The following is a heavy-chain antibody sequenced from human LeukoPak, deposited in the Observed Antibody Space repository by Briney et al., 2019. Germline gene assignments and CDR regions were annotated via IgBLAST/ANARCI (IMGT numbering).Heavy chain of an antibody. V-gene: IGHV3-9*01. J-gene: IGHJ6*02. CDR1: GFTFDDYA. Sequence: GGSLRLSCAASGFTFDDYAMHWVRQAPGKGLEWVSGISWNSGSIGYADSVKGRFTISRDNAKNSLYLQMNSLRAEDTALYYCAKGYCSSTSCYEAAYYYYGMDVWGQGTTVTVSS. D-gene: IGHD2-2*01. CDR2: ISWNSGSI. CDR3: AKGYCSSTSCYEAAYYYYGMDV.